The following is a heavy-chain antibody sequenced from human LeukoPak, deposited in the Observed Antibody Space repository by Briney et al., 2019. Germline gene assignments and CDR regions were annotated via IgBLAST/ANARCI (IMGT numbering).Heavy chain of an antibody. V-gene: IGHV4-34*01. CDR3: ARAGRSSGWYGD. Sequence: PSETLSLTCAVYGGSFSGYYWSWIRQPPGKGLEWIGEINHSGSTNYNPSLKSRVTISVDTSKNQFSLKLSSVTAADTAVYYCARAGRSSGWYGDWGQGTLVTVSS. CDR2: INHSGST. CDR1: GGSFSGYY. J-gene: IGHJ4*02. D-gene: IGHD6-19*01.